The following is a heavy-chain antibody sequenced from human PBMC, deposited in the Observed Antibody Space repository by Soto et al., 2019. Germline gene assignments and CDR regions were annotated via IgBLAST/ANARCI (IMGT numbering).Heavy chain of an antibody. CDR2: ISGYNGKT. CDR3: ARAGKYYYGSGSPYYYGMDV. CDR1: GYTFTSYG. V-gene: IGHV1-18*04. Sequence: QVQLVQSGAEVKKPGASVKVSCKASGYTFTSYGVSWVRQAPGQGLEWMGWISGYNGKTNYAQKLQGRVTMTTDTSTSTAYMELRSLRSDDTAVYYCARAGKYYYGSGSPYYYGMDVWGQGITVPVSS. D-gene: IGHD3-10*01. J-gene: IGHJ6*02.